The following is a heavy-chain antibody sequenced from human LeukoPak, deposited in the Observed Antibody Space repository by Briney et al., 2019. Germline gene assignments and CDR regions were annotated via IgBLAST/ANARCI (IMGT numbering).Heavy chain of an antibody. CDR2: INPSGGST. CDR3: ARVLSVDIVATALSY. D-gene: IGHD5-12*01. CDR1: GGTFSSYA. V-gene: IGHV1-46*01. J-gene: IGHJ4*02. Sequence: ASVKVSCKASGGTFSSYAISWVRQAPGQGLEWMGIINPSGGSTSYAQKFQGRVTMTRDMSTSTVYMELSSLRSEDTAVYYCARVLSVDIVATALSYWGQGTLVTVSS.